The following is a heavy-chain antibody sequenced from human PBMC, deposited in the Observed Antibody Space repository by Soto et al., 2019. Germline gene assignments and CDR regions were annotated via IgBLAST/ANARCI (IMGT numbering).Heavy chain of an antibody. Sequence: QVQLVQSGAEEKKPGASVKVSCKASGYTFTSYAMHWVRQAPGQRLEWMGWIKAGNVNTKYSKKFQGRVTITRDTSVSTAYMELRSLRSEDTAVYYCARSIVVVTALDYWGQGTLVTVSS. CDR2: IKAGNVNT. CDR1: GYTFTSYA. CDR3: ARSIVVVTALDY. V-gene: IGHV1-3*05. J-gene: IGHJ4*02. D-gene: IGHD2-21*02.